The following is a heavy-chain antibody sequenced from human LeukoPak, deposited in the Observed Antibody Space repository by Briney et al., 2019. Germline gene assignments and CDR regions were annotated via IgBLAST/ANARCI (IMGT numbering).Heavy chain of an antibody. CDR2: IYYSGST. CDR1: GGSISSYY. CDR3: ARQGGGSGRVGVFDP. V-gene: IGHV4-59*08. J-gene: IGHJ5*02. D-gene: IGHD3-10*01. Sequence: SETLSLTCTVSGGSISSYYWSWIRQPPGKGLEWIGYIYYSGSTNYNPSLKSRVTISVDTSKNQFSLKLSSVTAADTAVYYCARQGGGSGRVGVFDPWGQGTLVTVSS.